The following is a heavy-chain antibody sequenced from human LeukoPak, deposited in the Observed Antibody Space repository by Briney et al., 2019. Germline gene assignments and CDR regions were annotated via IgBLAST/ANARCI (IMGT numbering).Heavy chain of an antibody. CDR1: GYTFTSYG. CDR3: ARGPYCSSTSCINWYYYYMDV. CDR2: ISAYNGNT. V-gene: IGHV1-18*01. J-gene: IGHJ6*03. D-gene: IGHD2-2*01. Sequence: GASVEVSCKASGYTFTSYGISWVRQAPGQGLEWMGWISAYNGNTNYAQKLQGRVTMTTDTSTSTAYMELRSLRSDDTAVYYCARGPYCSSTSCINWYYYYMDVWGKGTTVTVSS.